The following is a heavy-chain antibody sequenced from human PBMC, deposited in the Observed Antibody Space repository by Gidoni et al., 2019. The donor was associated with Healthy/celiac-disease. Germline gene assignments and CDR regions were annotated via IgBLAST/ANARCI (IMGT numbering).Heavy chain of an antibody. J-gene: IGHJ4*02. CDR1: GFTFSSYW. V-gene: IGHV3-7*04. CDR2: IKQDGSEK. D-gene: IGHD5-12*01. CDR3: ARGPSGYDYDY. Sequence: EVQLVESGGGLVQPGGSLSLSCAASGFTFSSYWMSWVRQAPGKGLEWVANIKQDGSEKYYVDSVKGRFTISRDNAKNSLYLQMNSLRAEDTAVYYCARGPSGYDYDYWGQGTLVTVSS.